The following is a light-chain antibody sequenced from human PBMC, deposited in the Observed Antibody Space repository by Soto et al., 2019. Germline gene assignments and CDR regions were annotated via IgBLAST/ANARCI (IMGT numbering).Light chain of an antibody. CDR1: QSVSSSY. Sequence: IVLTHSPATLSLSPWERATLSVRSSQSVSSSYLAWYQQKPGQAPRLLIYGASSRATGIPDRFSGSGSGTDFTLTFTRLEPEDFAVYYCQRYDNWPLTFGGGTKVDIK. J-gene: IGKJ4*01. V-gene: IGKV3-20*01. CDR2: GAS. CDR3: QRYDNWPLT.